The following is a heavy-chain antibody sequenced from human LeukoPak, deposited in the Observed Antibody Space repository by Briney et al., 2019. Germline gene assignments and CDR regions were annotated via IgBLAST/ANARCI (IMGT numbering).Heavy chain of an antibody. CDR3: ARGTGDSSGYNGDYFDY. J-gene: IGHJ4*02. Sequence: WASVKVSCKASGYTFTGYYMHWVRQAPGQGLEWMGWINPNSGGTNYAQKFQGRVTMTRDTSISTAYMELSRLRSDDTAVYYCARGTGDSSGYNGDYFDYWGQGTLVTVSS. CDR2: INPNSGGT. V-gene: IGHV1-2*02. D-gene: IGHD3-22*01. CDR1: GYTFTGYY.